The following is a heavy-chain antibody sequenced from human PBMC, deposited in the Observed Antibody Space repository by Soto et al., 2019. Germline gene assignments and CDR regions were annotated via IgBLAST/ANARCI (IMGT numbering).Heavy chain of an antibody. J-gene: IGHJ4*02. CDR2: IYYSGST. CDR3: AGGVSVALFDT. D-gene: IGHD2-15*01. CDR1: GGSISTGGYY. V-gene: IGHV4-31*03. Sequence: QLQLQESGPGLVKPSETLSLTCTVSGGSISTGGYYWTRIRQHPGEGLEWIGYIYYSGSTYYNPSLRSRVTTSVDTSKKQFSLKLSSVTADDTAVYYCAGGVSVALFDTWGQGTLVTVSS.